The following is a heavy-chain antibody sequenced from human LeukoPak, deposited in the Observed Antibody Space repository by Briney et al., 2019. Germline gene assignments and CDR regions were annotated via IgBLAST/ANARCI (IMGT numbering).Heavy chain of an antibody. CDR3: AKEEHCSSTSCYRFREYFDY. CDR1: GFTFSSYG. V-gene: IGHV3-30*02. Sequence: PGGSLRLSCAASGFTFSSYGMHWVRQAPGKGLEWVAFIRYDGSNKYYADSVKGRFTISRDNSKNTPYLQMNSLRAEDTAVYYCAKEEHCSSTSCYRFREYFDYWGQGTLVTVSS. D-gene: IGHD2-2*01. CDR2: IRYDGSNK. J-gene: IGHJ4*02.